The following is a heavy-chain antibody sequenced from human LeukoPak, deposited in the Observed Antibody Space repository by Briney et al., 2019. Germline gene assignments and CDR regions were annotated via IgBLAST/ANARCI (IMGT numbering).Heavy chain of an antibody. D-gene: IGHD1-26*01. J-gene: IGHJ5*02. CDR1: GFTFSSYG. Sequence: GGSLRLSCSASGFTFSSYGMHWVRQAPGKGLEWVAFIRYDGSNKYYADSVKGRFTISRDNSKNTLYLQMNSLRAEDTAVYYCAKDGPRELRQRSTPGWFDPWGQGTLVTVSS. CDR3: AKDGPRELRQRSTPGWFDP. V-gene: IGHV3-30*02. CDR2: IRYDGSNK.